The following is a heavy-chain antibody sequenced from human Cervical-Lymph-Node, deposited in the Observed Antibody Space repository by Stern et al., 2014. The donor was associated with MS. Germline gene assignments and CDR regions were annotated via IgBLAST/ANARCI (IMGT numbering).Heavy chain of an antibody. D-gene: IGHD3-16*01. CDR3: ATQIWFDY. J-gene: IGHJ4*02. CDR2: VASEGSNK. V-gene: IGHV3-30-3*01. CDR1: GFTFGHYP. Sequence: VQLVESGGGVVQPGGSLRVSCAASGFTFGHYPIHWVRQAPGKGLEWVAAVASEGSNKYHADSVKGRFTISRDNSKNTVYLQMNSLRDDDTAVYYCATQIWFDYWGQGTLVTISS.